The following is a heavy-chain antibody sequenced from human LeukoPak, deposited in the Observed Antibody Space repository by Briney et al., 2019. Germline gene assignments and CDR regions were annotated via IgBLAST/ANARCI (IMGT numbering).Heavy chain of an antibody. CDR1: GFTFDDHA. D-gene: IGHD4-17*01. CDR3: AKGRLMTTVTSYDY. V-gene: IGHV3-9*01. CDR2: ISWNSGSI. Sequence: GRSLRLSCAASGFTFDDHAMHWVRQAPGKGLEWVSGISWNSGSIGYADSVKGRFTISRDNAKNSLYPQMNSLRAEDTALYYCAKGRLMTTVTSYDYWGQGTLVTVSS. J-gene: IGHJ4*02.